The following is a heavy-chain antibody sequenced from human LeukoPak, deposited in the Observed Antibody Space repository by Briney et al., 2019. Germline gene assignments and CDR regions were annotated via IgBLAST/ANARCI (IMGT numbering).Heavy chain of an antibody. D-gene: IGHD2-15*01. V-gene: IGHV3-23*01. J-gene: IGHJ4*02. CDR2: ISGSGGST. CDR3: AKDSWGTAYLYYFDY. Sequence: GGSLRLSCAASGFTFSSYAMSGVRQAPGKGLEGVSAISGSGGSTYYADSVKGRFTISRDNSKNTLYMQMNSMRAEDTAVYYCAKDSWGTAYLYYFDYWGQGTLVTVSS. CDR1: GFTFSSYA.